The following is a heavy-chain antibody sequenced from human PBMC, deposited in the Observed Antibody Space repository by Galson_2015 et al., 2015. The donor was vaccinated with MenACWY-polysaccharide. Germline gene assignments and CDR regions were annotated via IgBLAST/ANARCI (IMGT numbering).Heavy chain of an antibody. CDR3: ARAPFSSASR. V-gene: IGHV3-7*01. Sequence: SLRLSCAASGFIFSDFWMNWVRQAPGKGPEWVANIKEDGSKIYYVDSVKGRFTISRDNAKNSLYLLMSSLRAEDTAVYYCARAPFSSASRWGQGTLVTVSS. CDR2: IKEDGSKI. CDR1: GFIFSDFW. J-gene: IGHJ4*02. D-gene: IGHD3-22*01.